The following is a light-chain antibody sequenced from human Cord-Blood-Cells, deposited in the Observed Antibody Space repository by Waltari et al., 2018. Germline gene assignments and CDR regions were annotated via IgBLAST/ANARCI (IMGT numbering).Light chain of an antibody. CDR1: QSVSSY. V-gene: IGKV3-11*01. Sequence: EIVLTQSPATLSLSPGERATLSCRASQSVSSYLAWYQQKPGQAPRLLIYDASNRVTGIPARFSGSGSETDFTLTISSLEPEDFAVYYCQQRSNWPLTFGGGTKVEIK. CDR3: QQRSNWPLT. CDR2: DAS. J-gene: IGKJ4*01.